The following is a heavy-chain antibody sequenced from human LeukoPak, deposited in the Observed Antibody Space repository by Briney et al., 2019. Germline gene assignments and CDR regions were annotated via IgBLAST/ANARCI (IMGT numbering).Heavy chain of an antibody. V-gene: IGHV3-64D*06. D-gene: IGHD5-12*01. CDR3: VKGQYVDIVPTMKGGFSH. Sequence: GGSLRFSCSASGLNLRTYRMRWVRQAPGKGLEYVSAISSNGRTTYYADSVKGRFTISRDNSRNTLQLQMSSLRTEDTAVYYCVKGQYVDIVPTMKGGFSHWGQGTLVTVSS. CDR2: ISSNGRTT. J-gene: IGHJ4*02. CDR1: GLNLRTYR.